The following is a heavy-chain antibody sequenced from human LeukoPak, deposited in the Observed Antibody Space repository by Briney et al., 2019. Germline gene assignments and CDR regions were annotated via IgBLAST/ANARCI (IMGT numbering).Heavy chain of an antibody. J-gene: IGHJ4*02. CDR3: ATSRGGYVDY. D-gene: IGHD2-15*01. CDR2: IYHSGST. V-gene: IGHV4-38-2*01. CDR1: GYSISSGYY. Sequence: SETLSLTCAVSGYSISSGYYWGWIRQPPGKGLEWIGSIYHSGSTYYNPSLKSRVTISVDTSKNQFSLKLSSVTAADTAVYYCATSRGGYVDYWGQGTLVTVSS.